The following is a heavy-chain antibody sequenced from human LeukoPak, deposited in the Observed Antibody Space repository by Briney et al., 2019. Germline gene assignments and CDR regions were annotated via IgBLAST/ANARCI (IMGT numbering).Heavy chain of an antibody. CDR3: ARESMAGRAFDY. CDR2: IRYDGSNK. V-gene: IGHV3-30*02. D-gene: IGHD5-24*01. CDR1: GFTFSSYG. J-gene: IGHJ4*02. Sequence: GGSLRLSCAASGFTFSSYGMHWVRQAPGKGLEWVAFIRYDGSNKYYADSVKGRLTISRDNSKNTLYLQMNSLRAEDTAVYYCARESMAGRAFDYWGQGTLVTVSS.